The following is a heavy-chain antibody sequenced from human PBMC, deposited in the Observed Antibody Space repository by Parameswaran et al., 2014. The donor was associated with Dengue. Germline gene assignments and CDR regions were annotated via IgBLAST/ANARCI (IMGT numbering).Heavy chain of an antibody. CDR3: ARAFYDSSGYLDV. V-gene: IGHV4-31*02. Sequence: VRQAPGKGLEWIGYIYYSGSTYYNPSLKSRVTISVDTSKNQFSLKLSSVTAADTAVYYCARAFYDSSGYLDVWGQGTTVTVSS. CDR2: IYYSGST. J-gene: IGHJ6*02. D-gene: IGHD3-22*01.